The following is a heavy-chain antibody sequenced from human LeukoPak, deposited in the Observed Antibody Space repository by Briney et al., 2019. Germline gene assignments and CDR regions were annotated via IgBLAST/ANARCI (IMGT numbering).Heavy chain of an antibody. D-gene: IGHD3-22*01. CDR2: IHPSGML. CDR1: GASFNSDDQY. Sequence: ASETLSLTCTVSGASFNSDDQYWNWIRQSPGKGLEWIVSIHPSGMLYNNPSLESRVTMSRDTSKNQFSLNLNSVTAADTAVYFCSRGLDSRKLGYWGQGILVTVSS. V-gene: IGHV4-31*03. J-gene: IGHJ4*02. CDR3: SRGLDSRKLGY.